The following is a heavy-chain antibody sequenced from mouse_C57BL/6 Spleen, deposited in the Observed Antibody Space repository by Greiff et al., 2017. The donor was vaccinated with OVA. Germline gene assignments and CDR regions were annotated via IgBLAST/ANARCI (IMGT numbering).Heavy chain of an antibody. CDR2: IDPETGGT. Sequence: VQLQQSGAELVRPGASVTLSCKASGYTFTDYEMHWVKQTPVHGLEWIGAIDPETGGTAYNQKFKGKAILTADKSSSTAYMELRSLTSEDSAVYYCTRPITTAFFDYWGQGTTLTVSS. V-gene: IGHV1-15*01. J-gene: IGHJ2*01. D-gene: IGHD1-1*01. CDR3: TRPITTAFFDY. CDR1: GYTFTDYE.